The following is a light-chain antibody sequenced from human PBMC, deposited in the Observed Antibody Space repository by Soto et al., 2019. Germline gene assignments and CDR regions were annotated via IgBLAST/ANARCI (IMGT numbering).Light chain of an antibody. CDR2: EVS. V-gene: IGLV2-8*01. CDR1: SSDIGIYDF. J-gene: IGLJ3*02. Sequence: QSALTQPPSASGSPGQSVTISCTGTSSDIGIYDFVSWYQQHPGKAPKLLIYEVSKRPSGVPDRFSGSKSGNTASLTVSDLQTEDAADYYCSAYAGTSDLGVFGGGTKLTVL. CDR3: SAYAGTSDLGV.